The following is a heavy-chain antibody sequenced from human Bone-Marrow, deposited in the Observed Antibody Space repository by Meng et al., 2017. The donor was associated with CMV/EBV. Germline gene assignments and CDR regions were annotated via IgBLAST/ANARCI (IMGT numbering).Heavy chain of an antibody. CDR2: IYYSGST. Sequence: GSLRLSCTVSGGSISSSSYYWGWIRQPPGKGLEWIGSIYYSGSTYYNPSLKSRVTISVDTSKNQFSLKLSSVTAADTAVYYCARDGPRIAAAGTWGVDYYYGMDVWGQGTTVTVSS. J-gene: IGHJ6*02. D-gene: IGHD6-13*01. CDR3: ARDGPRIAAAGTWGVDYYYGMDV. V-gene: IGHV4-39*07. CDR1: GGSISSSSYY.